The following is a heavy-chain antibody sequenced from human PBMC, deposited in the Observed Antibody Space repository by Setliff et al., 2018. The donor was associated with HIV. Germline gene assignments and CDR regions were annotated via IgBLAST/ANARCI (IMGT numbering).Heavy chain of an antibody. D-gene: IGHD2-8*01. J-gene: IGHJ5*02. CDR1: TESLTRYD. CDR3: ARGVQAQVVLMSDVKGRFDP. Sequence: PSETLSLTCAVYTESLTRYDWAWIRQSPEKGLEWIGEIDDSGSIIYNPSLQSRVTMSVDTSKNQFSLKLISLTAADTAKYFCARGVQAQVVLMSDVKGRFDPWGQGTQVTVSS. CDR2: IDDSGSI. V-gene: IGHV4-34*01.